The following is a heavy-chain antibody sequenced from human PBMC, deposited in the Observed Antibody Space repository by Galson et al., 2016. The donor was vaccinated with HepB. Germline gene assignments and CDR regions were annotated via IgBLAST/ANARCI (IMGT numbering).Heavy chain of an antibody. J-gene: IGHJ5*02. CDR1: GFSFSSHG. Sequence: SLRLSCAASGFSFSSHGMSWVRQAPGKGLEWVANINNDGVEKNYAGSVKGRFTISRDNAKNSLYLQMDSLRVEDTGFYYCARGEKGYSEGASWGQGTLVTVSS. CDR2: INNDGVEK. D-gene: IGHD3-22*01. V-gene: IGHV3-7*01. CDR3: ARGEKGYSEGAS.